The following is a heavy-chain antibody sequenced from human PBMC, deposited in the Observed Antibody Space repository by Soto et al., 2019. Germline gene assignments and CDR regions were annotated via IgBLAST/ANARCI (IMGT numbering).Heavy chain of an antibody. CDR3: AGSRLTGYYWGYYYGMDV. V-gene: IGHV3-66*01. Sequence: EVQLVESGGGLVQPGGSLRLSCAASGFTVSSNYMSWVRQAPGKGLEWVSVIYSGGSTYYADSVKGRFTISRDNSKNTXXLQMNSLRAEDTAVYYCAGSRLTGYYWGYYYGMDVWGQGTTVTVSS. CDR1: GFTVSSNY. D-gene: IGHD3-9*01. CDR2: IYSGGST. J-gene: IGHJ6*02.